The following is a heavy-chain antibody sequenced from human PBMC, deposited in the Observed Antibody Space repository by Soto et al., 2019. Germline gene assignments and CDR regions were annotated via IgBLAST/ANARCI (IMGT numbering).Heavy chain of an antibody. CDR1: GFIFGASA. V-gene: IGHV3-73*01. Sequence: GGCLRLSCAASGFIFGASALQWVRQASGKGLEWLGRIGSRGETYATTYAASVKGRFTISSDDSKKTASLQMNSLESEDTAVYYCAKEPVVQGTGWYADYWGQGT. CDR3: AKEPVVQGTGWYADY. CDR2: IGSRGETYAT. J-gene: IGHJ4*02. D-gene: IGHD6-19*01.